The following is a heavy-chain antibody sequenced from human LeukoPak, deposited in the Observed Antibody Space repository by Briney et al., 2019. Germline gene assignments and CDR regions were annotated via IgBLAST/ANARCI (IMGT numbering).Heavy chain of an antibody. CDR3: TDDFDY. J-gene: IGHJ4*02. CDR2: IKSKTDNYAP. V-gene: IGHV3-73*01. Sequence: GGSLTLSCVASGVTFSGSVMHWVRQASGKALEWIARIKSKTDNYAPAYAASVKGRFTISRDDSKNTAYLQMNSLKTEDTAVYYCTDDFDYWGQGALVTVSS. CDR1: GVTFSGSV.